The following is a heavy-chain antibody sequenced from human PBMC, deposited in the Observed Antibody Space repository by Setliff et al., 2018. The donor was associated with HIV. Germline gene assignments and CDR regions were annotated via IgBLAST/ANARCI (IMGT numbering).Heavy chain of an antibody. CDR2: IKQDGVGK. Sequence: GGSLRLSCAASGFTFGNHFMAWVRQAPGKGLEWVANIKQDGVGKYYGDSVKGRFTISRDNSKNTLYLQLNSLRPEDTGVYYCATGYFYDSSGYKHWGQGTLVTSPQ. D-gene: IGHD3-22*01. CDR3: ATGYFYDSSGYKH. CDR1: GFTFGNHF. J-gene: IGHJ4*02. V-gene: IGHV3-7*01.